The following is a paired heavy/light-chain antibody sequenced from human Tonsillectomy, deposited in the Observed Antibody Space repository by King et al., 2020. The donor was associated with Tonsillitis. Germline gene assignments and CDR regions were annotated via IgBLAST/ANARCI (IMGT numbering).Heavy chain of an antibody. V-gene: IGHV3-9*01. Sequence: EVQLVESGGGLVQPGRSLRLSCAVSGFNFDDYAMHWVRQAPGKGLEWVSGISWNSGSIGYADSVKGRFTISRDNAKNSLYLQMNSLRAEDTAMYYCAKSGAKYQLLSHYFYYMDVWGKGTTVTVSS. J-gene: IGHJ6*03. CDR1: GFNFDDYA. CDR3: AKSGAKYQLLSHYFYYMDV. CDR2: ISWNSGSI. D-gene: IGHD2-2*01.
Light chain of an antibody. V-gene: IGKV3-11*01. CDR3: QQRSNWPT. CDR2: DAS. Sequence: EIVLTQSPATLSLSPGERATLSCRASQSVSTYLAWYQQKPGQAPRLLIYDASNRATGIPARFSGSGSGTDFTLTISSLEPEDFAVYYCQQRSNWPTFGGGTKVEIK. J-gene: IGKJ4*01. CDR1: QSVSTY.